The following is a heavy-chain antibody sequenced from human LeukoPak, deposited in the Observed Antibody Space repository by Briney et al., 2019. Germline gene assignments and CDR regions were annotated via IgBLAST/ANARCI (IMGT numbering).Heavy chain of an antibody. CDR3: ARGVSGYTYGSYYYYYMDV. CDR2: IYTSGST. V-gene: IGHV4-4*09. Sequence: SETLSLTCTVSDGSISSYYWSWIRQPPGKGLEWIGCIYTSGSTNYNPSLKSRVTISVDTSKNQFSLKLSSVTAADTAVYYCARGVSGYTYGSYYYYYMDVWGKGTTVTVSS. J-gene: IGHJ6*03. D-gene: IGHD5-18*01. CDR1: DGSISSYY.